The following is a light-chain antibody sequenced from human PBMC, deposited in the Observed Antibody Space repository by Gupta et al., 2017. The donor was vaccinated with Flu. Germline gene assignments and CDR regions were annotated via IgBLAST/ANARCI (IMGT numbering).Light chain of an antibody. CDR1: SGSIASKY. J-gene: IGLJ3*02. Sequence: NFMLTQPHSVSESPGKTVVISCSRSSGSIASKYVQWYRQSPGSSPTTVIYDDDQRPSGVPDRFSGSIDSSSNSASLTISGLMPEDEADYYCQSYDGRKWVFGGGIKLTVL. CDR3: QSYDGRKWV. CDR2: DDD. V-gene: IGLV6-57*01.